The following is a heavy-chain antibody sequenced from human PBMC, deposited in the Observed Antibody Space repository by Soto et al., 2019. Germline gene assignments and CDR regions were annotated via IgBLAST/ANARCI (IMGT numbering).Heavy chain of an antibody. D-gene: IGHD3-10*01. CDR2: IYYSGST. J-gene: IGHJ4*02. V-gene: IGHV4-59*01. CDR3: ARGNELLWFGYFDY. CDR1: GGSISSYY. Sequence: SETLSLTCTVSGGSISSYYWSWIRQPPGKGLEWIGYIYYSGSTNYNPSLKSRVTISVDTSKNQFSLKLSSVTAADTAVYYCARGNELLWFGYFDYWGQGTLVTVSS.